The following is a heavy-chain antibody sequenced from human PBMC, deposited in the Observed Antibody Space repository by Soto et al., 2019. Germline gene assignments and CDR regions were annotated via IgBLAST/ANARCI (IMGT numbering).Heavy chain of an antibody. D-gene: IGHD1-26*01. CDR3: VREDGKVGTNSAFDY. J-gene: IGHJ4*02. CDR1: GFTFSTYT. V-gene: IGHV3-21*01. CDR2: INGRGNYI. Sequence: GGSLRLSCASSGFTFSTYTMNWVRQAPGKGLEWVSSINGRGNYIYYAESVKGRFTISRDNAKNSLYLQMDRLRAEDTALYYCVREDGKVGTNSAFDYWGLGAMVTVYS.